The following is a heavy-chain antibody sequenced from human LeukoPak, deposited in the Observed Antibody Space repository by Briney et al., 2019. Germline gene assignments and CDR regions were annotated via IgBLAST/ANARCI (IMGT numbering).Heavy chain of an antibody. J-gene: IGHJ6*03. CDR3: ARVGTVVPGNWNYGYYYYYMDV. CDR1: GFTVSSNY. Sequence: GGSLRLSCAASGFTVSSNYMSWVRQAPGQGLEWVSFIYSGGSTYYADSVKGRFTISRDNSKNTLYLQMNSLRAEDTAVYYCARVGTVVPGNWNYGYYYYYMDVWGKGTTVTVSS. D-gene: IGHD1-7*01. CDR2: IYSGGST. V-gene: IGHV3-66*01.